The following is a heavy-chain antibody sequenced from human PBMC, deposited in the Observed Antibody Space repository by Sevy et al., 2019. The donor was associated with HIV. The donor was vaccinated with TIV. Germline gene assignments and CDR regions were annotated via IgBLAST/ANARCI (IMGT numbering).Heavy chain of an antibody. J-gene: IGHJ6*02. CDR2: ISSDGTKE. Sequence: GGSLRLSCAASGFTFSIYVIHWVRQAPGKGLEWVAVISSDGTKEYYAESVKGRFTISRDHSKNTMYLQMNSLRVEDTAVYCCARDLPSAVTDPFYYYGLAVWGQGTTVTFSS. V-gene: IGHV3-30*04. D-gene: IGHD2-21*02. CDR1: GFTFSIYV. CDR3: ARDLPSAVTDPFYYYGLAV.